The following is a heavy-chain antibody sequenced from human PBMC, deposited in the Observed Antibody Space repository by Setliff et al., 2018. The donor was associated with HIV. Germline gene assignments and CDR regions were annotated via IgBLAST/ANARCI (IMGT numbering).Heavy chain of an antibody. J-gene: IGHJ4*02. CDR2: IWYDGSNK. D-gene: IGHD4-4*01. CDR3: ARDTLHKDY. CDR1: GFTFSPYG. V-gene: IGHV3-33*01. Sequence: GGSLRLSCATSGFTFSPYGMHWVRQAPGKGLEWVAVIWYDGSNKYYADSVKGRFTISRDNSKNTLYLQMNSLRAEDTAVYYCARDTLHKDYWGQGTLVTVSS.